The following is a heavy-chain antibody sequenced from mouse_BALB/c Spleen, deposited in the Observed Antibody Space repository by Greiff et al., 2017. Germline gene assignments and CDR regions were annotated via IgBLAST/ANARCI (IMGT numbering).Heavy chain of an antibody. CDR2: IWAGGST. Sequence: QVQLKQSGPGLVAPSQSLSITCTVSGFSLTSYGVHWVRQPPGKGLEWLGVIWAGGSTNYNSALMSRLSISKDNSKSQVFLKMNSLQTDDTAMYYCAIHYYGSSYGEAMDYWGQGTSVTVSS. J-gene: IGHJ4*01. D-gene: IGHD1-1*01. V-gene: IGHV2-9*02. CDR1: GFSLTSYG. CDR3: AIHYYGSSYGEAMDY.